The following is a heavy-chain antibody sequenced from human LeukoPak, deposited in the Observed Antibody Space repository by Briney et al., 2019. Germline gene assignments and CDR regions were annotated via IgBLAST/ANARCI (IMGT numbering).Heavy chain of an antibody. V-gene: IGHV3-20*04. CDR1: GFAFDEHG. CDR2: INWSGGST. J-gene: IGHJ4*02. CDR3: ARAPITSPFYFDY. D-gene: IGHD2-2*01. Sequence: PGGSLRLSCTASGFAFDEHGMSWVRQVPGKGLEWVSGINWSGGSTGYADPLRGRFTISRDNAKNSLYLQMDSLKAEDTALYYCARAPITSPFYFDYWGQGTLVTVSS.